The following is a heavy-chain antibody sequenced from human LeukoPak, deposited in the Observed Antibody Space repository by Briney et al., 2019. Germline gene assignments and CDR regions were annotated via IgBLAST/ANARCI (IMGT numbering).Heavy chain of an antibody. D-gene: IGHD6-6*01. CDR2: ISGSGGTT. CDR3: AKDLAQLVHDY. Sequence: VSSISGSGGTTYYADSVKGGFTISRDNSKNTLYLQMNSLRAEDTAVYYCAKDLAQLVHDYWGQGTLVTVSS. J-gene: IGHJ4*02. V-gene: IGHV3-23*01.